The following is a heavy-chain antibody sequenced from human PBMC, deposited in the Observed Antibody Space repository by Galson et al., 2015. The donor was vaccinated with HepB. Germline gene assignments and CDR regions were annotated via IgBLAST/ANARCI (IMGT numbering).Heavy chain of an antibody. CDR3: AAAWEPTLQFDY. V-gene: IGHV1-58*01. Sequence: SVKVSCKASGFTFTSSAVQWVRQARGQRLEWIGWIVVGSGNTNYAQKFQERVTITRDMSTSTAYMELSSLRSEDTAVYYCAAAWEPTLQFDYWGQGTLVTVSS. J-gene: IGHJ4*02. D-gene: IGHD1-26*01. CDR2: IVVGSGNT. CDR1: GFTFTSSA.